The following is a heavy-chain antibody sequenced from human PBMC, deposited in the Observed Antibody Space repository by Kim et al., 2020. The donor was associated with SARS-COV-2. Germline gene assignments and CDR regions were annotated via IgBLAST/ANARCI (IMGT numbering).Heavy chain of an antibody. Sequence: GSTYYADSVKGRFTISRDNAKNTLYLQMNSLRAEDTAVYYCAKEESITIFGGQGTLVTVSS. CDR3: AKEESITIF. J-gene: IGHJ4*02. CDR2: GST. D-gene: IGHD3-3*01. V-gene: IGHV3-23*01.